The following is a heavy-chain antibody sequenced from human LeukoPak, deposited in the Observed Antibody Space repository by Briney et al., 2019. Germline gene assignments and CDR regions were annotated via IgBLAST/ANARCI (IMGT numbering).Heavy chain of an antibody. CDR3: ARESAGSSGYHDAFDI. V-gene: IGHV1-18*01. Sequence: ASVKVSCKASGYTFTSYGISWVRQAPGQGLEWMGWIRAYNGNTNYAQKLQGRVTMTTDTSTSTAYMELRSLRSDDTAVYYCARESAGSSGYHDAFDIWGQGTMVTVSS. CDR1: GYTFTSYG. D-gene: IGHD3-22*01. J-gene: IGHJ3*02. CDR2: IRAYNGNT.